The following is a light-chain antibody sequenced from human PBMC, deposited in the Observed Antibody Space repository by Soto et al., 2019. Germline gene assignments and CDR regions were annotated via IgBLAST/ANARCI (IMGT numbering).Light chain of an antibody. CDR1: QSTSTW. J-gene: IGKJ1*01. CDR2: EAS. Sequence: DIQMTQSPSTLSASVGDRVTITCRASQSTSTWLAWYQQRPGKTPKLLISEASKLESGVPSRFSGSGSGTEFTLTISSLQPDDFAPYYGQQYITYPYAFGQGTKVEIK. V-gene: IGKV1-5*03. CDR3: QQYITYPYA.